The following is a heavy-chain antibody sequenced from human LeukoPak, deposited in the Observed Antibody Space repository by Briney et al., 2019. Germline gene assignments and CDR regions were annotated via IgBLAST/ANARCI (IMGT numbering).Heavy chain of an antibody. V-gene: IGHV3-23*01. CDR1: GFTFSSYA. J-gene: IGHJ4*02. Sequence: GGSLRLSCAASGFTFSSYAMSWVRQAPGKGLEWVSVISGSGDRTYYADSVKGRFTISRDNAKNTLYLQMNSLRAEDSAVYYCARDRWNFDYWGQGTLVTVSS. CDR2: ISGSGDRT. D-gene: IGHD4-23*01. CDR3: ARDRWNFDY.